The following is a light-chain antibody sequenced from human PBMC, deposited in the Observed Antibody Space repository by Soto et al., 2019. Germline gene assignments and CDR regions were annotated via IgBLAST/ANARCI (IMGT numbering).Light chain of an antibody. V-gene: IGKV3-15*01. CDR2: GAS. J-gene: IGKJ5*01. CDR3: QHCNDWSA. CDR1: QSVSDN. Sequence: EIVMTQSPDTLSVSPGERATLSCRASQSVSDNLAWYQQKPGQPPRLLIYGASTRATGVPSRFSGSGSGRDFTLTISGLQSEDFAVYYCQHCNDWSAFGQGTRLEIK.